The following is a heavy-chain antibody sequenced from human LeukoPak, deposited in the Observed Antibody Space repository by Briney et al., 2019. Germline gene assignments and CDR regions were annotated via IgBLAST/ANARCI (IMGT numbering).Heavy chain of an antibody. J-gene: IGHJ4*02. D-gene: IGHD2-15*01. CDR3: AKGWRLLDYFDY. Sequence: GGSLRLSCAASGFTFSSYGMHWVRQAPGKGLEWVAFIRYDGSNKYYADSVKGRFTISRDNSKNTLYLQMNSLRAEDTAVYYCAKGWRLLDYFDYWGQGTLVTVSS. CDR1: GFTFSSYG. CDR2: IRYDGSNK. V-gene: IGHV3-30*02.